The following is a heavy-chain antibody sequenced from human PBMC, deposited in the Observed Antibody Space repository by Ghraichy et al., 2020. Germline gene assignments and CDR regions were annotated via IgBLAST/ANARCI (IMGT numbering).Heavy chain of an antibody. CDR2: IYYSGTT. CDR1: GDSMRSYY. J-gene: IGHJ4*02. CDR3: ARVHSGLRGPFDYLDY. V-gene: IGHV4-59*01. D-gene: IGHD6-25*01. Sequence: SETLSLSCTVSGDSMRSYYWTWIRQSPGKGLEWIRYIYYSGTTNYNPSLKSRVTISVDTSKNQFSLKLISVTAADTAVYYCARVHSGLRGPFDYLDYWGQETLVTVSS.